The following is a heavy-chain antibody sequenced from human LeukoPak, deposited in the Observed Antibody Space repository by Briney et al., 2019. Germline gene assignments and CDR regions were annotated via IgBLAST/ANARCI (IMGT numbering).Heavy chain of an antibody. D-gene: IGHD3-10*01. CDR1: GFTFSAYG. J-gene: IGHJ4*02. CDR2: ISDRGDNT. Sequence: GGTLRLSCAATGFTFSAYGMTWVRQAPGKGLEWVSHISDRGDNTYYADPVQGRFTISRDNSNNTVYLQMNSLRAEDTAVYYCAKGPLPSVRGVIQVSADYWGQGTLVTVSS. CDR3: AKGPLPSVRGVIQVSADY. V-gene: IGHV3-23*01.